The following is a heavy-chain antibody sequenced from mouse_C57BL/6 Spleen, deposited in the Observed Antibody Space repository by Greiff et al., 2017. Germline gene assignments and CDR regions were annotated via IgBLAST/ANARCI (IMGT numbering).Heavy chain of an antibody. CDR1: GYTFTDYE. D-gene: IGHD2-3*01. J-gene: IGHJ1*03. Sequence: QVQLQQSGAELVRPGASVTLSCKASGYTFTDYEMHWVKQTPVHGLEWIGAIDPETGGTAYNQKFKGKAILTADKSSSTAYMELRSLTSEDSAVYYYTSYGYYFWYFDVWGTGTTVTVSS. CDR3: TSYGYYFWYFDV. CDR2: IDPETGGT. V-gene: IGHV1-15*01.